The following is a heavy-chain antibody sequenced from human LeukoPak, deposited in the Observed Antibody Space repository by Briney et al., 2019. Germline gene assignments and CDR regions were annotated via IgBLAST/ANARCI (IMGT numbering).Heavy chain of an antibody. CDR2: MNRDGSEK. J-gene: IGHJ6*02. V-gene: IGHV3-7*01. CDR1: GFTFGNYY. D-gene: IGHD3-16*01. Sequence: AGGSLRLSCAASGFTFGNYYMSWVRQALGKGLEWVANMNRDGSEKNYVDSIKGRFTISRDNAANSLYLQMNSLRVEDTAVYYCARDGGIIRFGGQDVWGQGTTVIVS. CDR3: ARDGGIIRFGGQDV.